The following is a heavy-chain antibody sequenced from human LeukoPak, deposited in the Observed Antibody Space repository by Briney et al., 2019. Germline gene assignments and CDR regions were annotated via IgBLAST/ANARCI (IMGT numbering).Heavy chain of an antibody. V-gene: IGHV4-39*01. CDR3: ARQARGGSGDHNWFDP. Sequence: SETLSLTCTVSGGSISSSTYYWAWIRQPPGKRLEWIASIYYSGSTYCNPSLKSRITISVDTSKNQFSLKLSSVTAADTAVYFCARQARGGSGDHNWFDPWGQGTLVTVSS. CDR2: IYYSGST. J-gene: IGHJ5*02. CDR1: GGSISSSTYY. D-gene: IGHD3-10*01.